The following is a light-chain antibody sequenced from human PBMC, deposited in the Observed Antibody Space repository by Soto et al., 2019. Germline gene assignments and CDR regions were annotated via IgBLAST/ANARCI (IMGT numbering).Light chain of an antibody. CDR1: QSVSSY. CDR3: QQRSDWPSA. CDR2: DAS. V-gene: IGKV3-11*01. J-gene: IGKJ4*01. Sequence: EIVLTQSPATLSLSPGERATLSCRASQSVSSYLAWYQQKPGQAPRILIYDASNRATGIPARFSGSGSGADVTLTISSLEPDDFAAYYCQQRSDWPSAFGEGTKVQIK.